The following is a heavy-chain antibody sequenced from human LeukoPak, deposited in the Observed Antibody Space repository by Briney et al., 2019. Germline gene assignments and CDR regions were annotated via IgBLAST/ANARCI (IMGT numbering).Heavy chain of an antibody. V-gene: IGHV3-30*18. CDR1: GFTFSSYG. J-gene: IGHJ6*02. D-gene: IGHD3-10*01. Sequence: GGSLRLSCAASGFTFSSYGMHWVRQAPGKGLEWVAVISYDGSNKYYADSVKGRFTISRDNSKNTLYLQMNSLRAEDTAVYYCAKPCTRRYYYGSGSYYNPPNYGMDVWGQGTTVTVSS. CDR3: AKPCTRRYYYGSGSYYNPPNYGMDV. CDR2: ISYDGSNK.